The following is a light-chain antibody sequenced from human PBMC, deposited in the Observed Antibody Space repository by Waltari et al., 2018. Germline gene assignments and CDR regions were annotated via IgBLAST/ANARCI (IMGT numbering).Light chain of an antibody. CDR1: QGMSRA. Sequence: AIQLTQSPSSLSASVGDRVTITCRASQGMSRALAWYQQKQGKAPKLLIYDASSLESGVPSRFSGSGSGTDFTLTISSLQPEDFATYYGQQFNSYPLPFGGGTKVEIK. V-gene: IGKV1-13*02. CDR3: QQFNSYPLP. J-gene: IGKJ4*01. CDR2: DAS.